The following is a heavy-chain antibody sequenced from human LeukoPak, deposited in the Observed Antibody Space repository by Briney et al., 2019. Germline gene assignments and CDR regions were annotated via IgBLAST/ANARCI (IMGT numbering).Heavy chain of an antibody. D-gene: IGHD5-12*01. Sequence: PSETLSLTCGVSGGSISTTNWWTLVRQPPGEGLEWIGEVHLSGSTYYNPSLKSRVTISGDTSKNQFSLKLTSVTAADTAVYYCARHTRPGCSGYENAFDIWGQGTMVTVSS. CDR3: ARHTRPGCSGYENAFDI. J-gene: IGHJ3*02. CDR1: GGSISTTNW. CDR2: VHLSGST. V-gene: IGHV4-4*02.